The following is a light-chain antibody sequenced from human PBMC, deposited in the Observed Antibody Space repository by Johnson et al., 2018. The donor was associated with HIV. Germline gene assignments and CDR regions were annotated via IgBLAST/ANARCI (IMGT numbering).Light chain of an antibody. V-gene: IGLV1-51*01. Sequence: QSVLTQPPSVSAAPGQKVTISCSGSSSNIGNNYVSWYQQFPGTAPKLLIYDNNKRPSGIPDRFSGSKSGTSATLAITGLQTGDEAEYYCGTWDSSLSAYNYVFGIGTKVTVL. CDR2: DNN. CDR1: SSNIGNNY. CDR3: GTWDSSLSAYNYV. J-gene: IGLJ1*01.